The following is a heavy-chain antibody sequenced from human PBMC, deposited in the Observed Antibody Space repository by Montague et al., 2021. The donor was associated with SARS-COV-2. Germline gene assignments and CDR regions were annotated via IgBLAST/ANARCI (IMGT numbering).Heavy chain of an antibody. D-gene: IGHD3-9*01. J-gene: IGHJ4*02. V-gene: IGHV4-59*08. Sequence: SETLSLTCTVSGGSISSYYWSWIRQPPGKGLEWIGYIYYSGSTNYNPSLKSRVAISIDTSKNQFSLKLSSVTAADTAVYYCARHAIGYFDWLNEGYFDYWGQGTLVTVSS. CDR1: GGSISSYY. CDR2: IYYSGST. CDR3: ARHAIGYFDWLNEGYFDY.